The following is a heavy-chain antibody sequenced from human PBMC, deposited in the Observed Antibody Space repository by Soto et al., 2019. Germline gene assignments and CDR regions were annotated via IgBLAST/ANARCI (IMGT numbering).Heavy chain of an antibody. CDR1: GYTFTSYY. CDR3: ARDREPGIAAAGDAFDI. J-gene: IGHJ3*02. V-gene: IGHV1-46*01. D-gene: IGHD6-13*01. Sequence: ASVKVSCKASGYTFTSYYMHWVRQAPGQGLEWMGIINPSGGSTSYAQKFQGRVTMTRDTSTSTVYMELSSLRSEDTAVYYCARDREPGIAAAGDAFDIWGQGTMVTVSS. CDR2: INPSGGST.